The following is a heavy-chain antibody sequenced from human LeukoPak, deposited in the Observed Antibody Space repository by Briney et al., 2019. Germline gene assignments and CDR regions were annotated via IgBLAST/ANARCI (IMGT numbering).Heavy chain of an antibody. CDR1: GPTFSSYS. CDR3: ARSDPQYYYDSSGYSYPLEFFQH. CDR2: ISSSSSYI. Sequence: PGGSLRLSCAASGPTFSSYSMNWVRQAPGKGLEWVSSISSSSSYIYYADSVKGRFTISRDNAKNSLYLQMNSLRGEDTAVYYCARSDPQYYYDSSGYSYPLEFFQHWGQGTLVTVSS. V-gene: IGHV3-21*01. D-gene: IGHD3-22*01. J-gene: IGHJ1*01.